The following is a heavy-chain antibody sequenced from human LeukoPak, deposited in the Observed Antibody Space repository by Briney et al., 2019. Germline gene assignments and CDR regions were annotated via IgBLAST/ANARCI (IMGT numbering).Heavy chain of an antibody. D-gene: IGHD2-15*01. CDR3: AKVDGVVEAARLAYFDY. V-gene: IGHV3-23*01. CDR1: GFTSNNYP. CDR2: IGGEKSGSWT. J-gene: IGHJ4*02. Sequence: GGSLRLSCAASGFTSNNYPMGWVRQAPGKGLEWLSAIGGEKSGSWTKSADSVKGRFTISRDNSENTLYLQMNSLRAEDTAVYYCAKVDGVVEAARLAYFDYWGQGTLVTVSS.